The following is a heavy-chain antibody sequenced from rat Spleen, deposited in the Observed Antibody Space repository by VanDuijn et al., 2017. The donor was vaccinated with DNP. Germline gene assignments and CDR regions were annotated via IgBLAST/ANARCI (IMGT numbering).Heavy chain of an antibody. V-gene: IGHV10-4*01. CDR2: ISIKTHNYAT. J-gene: IGHJ3*01. Sequence: EVQVVESGGGLVQPKGSLKLSCAASGFDFNTYAMSWVRQAPGKGLDWVASISIKTHNYATLYADSVKERFTISRDDSQSMVYLQMNNLKTEDTALYYCTTLAYWGQGTLVTVSS. CDR1: GFDFNTYA. CDR3: TTLAY.